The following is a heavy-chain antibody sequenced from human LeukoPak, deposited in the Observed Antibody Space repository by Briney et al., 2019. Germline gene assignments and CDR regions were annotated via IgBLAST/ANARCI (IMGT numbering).Heavy chain of an antibody. Sequence: GGSLRLSCAASGFTVSNNYMSWVRQAPGKGLEWVSIIYSGGSTYYADSVKGRFTISRDNSKNTLHLQMKSLRADDTAVYYCVRGRVGATGGDYWGQGTLVTVSS. J-gene: IGHJ4*02. CDR1: GFTVSNNY. CDR3: VRGRVGATGGDY. D-gene: IGHD1-26*01. V-gene: IGHV3-53*01. CDR2: IYSGGST.